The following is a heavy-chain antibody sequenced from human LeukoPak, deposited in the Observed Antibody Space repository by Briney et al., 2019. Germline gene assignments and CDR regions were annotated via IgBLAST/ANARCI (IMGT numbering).Heavy chain of an antibody. CDR3: ARNNYDILTGYYPNWFDP. J-gene: IGHJ5*02. CDR1: GGSFSGYY. V-gene: IGHV4-34*01. Sequence: SETLSLTCAVYGGSFSGYYWSWIRQPPGKGLEWIGEINHSGSTNYNPPLKSRVTISVDTSKNQFSLKLSSVTAADTAVYYCARNNYDILTGYYPNWFDPWGQGTLVTVSS. CDR2: INHSGST. D-gene: IGHD3-9*01.